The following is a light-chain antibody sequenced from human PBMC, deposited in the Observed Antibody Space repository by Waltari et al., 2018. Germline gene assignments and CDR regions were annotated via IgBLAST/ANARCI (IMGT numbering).Light chain of an antibody. CDR3: QQYYTTPWT. CDR2: WAS. Sequence: DIVMTQSPDSLAVSLGERATINCKSSQSVLYSSNNRNYLAWYQQKPGQSPKLVIYWASTRESGVPDRFSGSGSGTDFTLTINSLQAEDVATYYCQQYYTTPWTFGQGTKVEIK. CDR1: QSVLYSSNNRNY. V-gene: IGKV4-1*01. J-gene: IGKJ1*01.